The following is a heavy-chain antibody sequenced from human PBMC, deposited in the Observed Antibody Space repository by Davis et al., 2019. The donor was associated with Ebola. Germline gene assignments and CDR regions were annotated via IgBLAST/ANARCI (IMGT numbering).Heavy chain of an antibody. CDR2: IIPIFGTA. CDR3: ARDLGLYCSSTSCYTLGSYYGMDV. D-gene: IGHD2-2*02. V-gene: IGHV1-69*13. J-gene: IGHJ6*02. CDR1: RGTFSSYA. Sequence: SVTVSCKASRGTFSSYAISWVRQAPGQGLEWMGGIIPIFGTANYAQKFQGRVTITADESTSTAYMELSSLRSEDTAVYYCARDLGLYCSSTSCYTLGSYYGMDVWGQGTTVTVSS.